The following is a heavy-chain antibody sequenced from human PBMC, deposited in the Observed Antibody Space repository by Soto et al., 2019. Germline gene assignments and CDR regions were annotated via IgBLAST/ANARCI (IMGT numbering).Heavy chain of an antibody. V-gene: IGHV4-34*01. CDR2: INHSGST. CDR1: GGSFSGYY. CDR3: ASFGGRSGLYYYYGMDV. J-gene: IGHJ6*02. D-gene: IGHD3-10*01. Sequence: PSETLSLTCTVYGGSFSGYYWSWIRQPPGKGLEWIGEINHSGSTNYNPSLKSRVTISVDTSKNQFSLKLSSVTAADTAVYYCASFGGRSGLYYYYGMDVWGQGTTVTVSS.